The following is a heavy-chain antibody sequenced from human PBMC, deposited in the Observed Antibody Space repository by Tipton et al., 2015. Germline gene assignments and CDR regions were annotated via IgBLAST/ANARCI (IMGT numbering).Heavy chain of an antibody. CDR1: GFTFSTYA. V-gene: IGHV3-30*02. CDR3: VKDGYYYDSGGYSPLDY. D-gene: IGHD3-22*01. CDR2: IWYDGSNE. Sequence: SLRLSCEASGFTFSTYAMHWVRQAPGKGLEWMAIIWYDGSNEYYADSVKGRFTISRDNSKNTLYLQMSSLRAEDTAVYYCVKDGYYYDSGGYSPLDYWGQGTLVTVSS. J-gene: IGHJ4*02.